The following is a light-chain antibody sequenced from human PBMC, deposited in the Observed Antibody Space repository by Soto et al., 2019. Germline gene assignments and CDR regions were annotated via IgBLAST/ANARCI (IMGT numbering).Light chain of an antibody. CDR2: DAS. J-gene: IGKJ1*01. V-gene: IGKV3-20*01. Sequence: EIVLTQSPGTLSVSPGERATLSCRASQSISNNYLAWYEQKPGQAPRLLIYDASSRATGIPDRFSGSGSGTDFTITISRLEPADCAVYYCQQYGDSRTFGQGTRVEI. CDR1: QSISNNY. CDR3: QQYGDSRT.